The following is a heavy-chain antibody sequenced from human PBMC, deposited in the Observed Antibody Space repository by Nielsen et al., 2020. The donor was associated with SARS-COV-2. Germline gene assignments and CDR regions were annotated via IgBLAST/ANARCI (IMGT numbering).Heavy chain of an antibody. D-gene: IGHD1-26*01. V-gene: IGHV1-46*01. CDR1: GYTLTELS. CDR3: ARDHSIVGATYDY. CDR2: INPSGGST. Sequence: ASVQVSCKVSGYTLTELSMHWVRQAPAQGLEWMGIINPSGGSTSYAQKFQGRVTMTTDTSTSTAYMELRSLRSDDTAVYYCARDHSIVGATYDYWGQGTLVTVSS. J-gene: IGHJ4*02.